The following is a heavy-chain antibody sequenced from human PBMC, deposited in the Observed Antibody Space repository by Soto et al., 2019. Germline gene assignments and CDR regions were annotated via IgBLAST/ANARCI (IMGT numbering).Heavy chain of an antibody. CDR1: GFTFSSYS. Sequence: LRLSCAASGFTFSSYSMNWVRQAPGKGLEWVSSISSSSSYIYYADSVKGRFTISRDNAKNSLYLQMNSLRAEDTAVYYCARVKGDFWSGYHYFDYWGQGTLVTVSS. CDR3: ARVKGDFWSGYHYFDY. J-gene: IGHJ4*02. D-gene: IGHD3-3*01. V-gene: IGHV3-21*01. CDR2: ISSSSSYI.